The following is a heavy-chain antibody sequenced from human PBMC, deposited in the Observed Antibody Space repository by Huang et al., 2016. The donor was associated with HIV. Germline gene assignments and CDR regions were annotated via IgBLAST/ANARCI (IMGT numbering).Heavy chain of an antibody. CDR3: AKGGSAAAVLDF. CDR1: GFTFSSYG. V-gene: IGHV3-30*18. CDR2: ISYDGKTK. Sequence: QVQLVESGGGVVQPGRSLSISCAASGFTFSSYGMLWVRQAPGKGLEWGAVISYDGKTKYYADSVKGRVSISRDNSKTTVYLQLNSLRVEDTAVYYCAKGGSAAAVLDFWGQGTLVTVSS. J-gene: IGHJ4*02. D-gene: IGHD6-13*01.